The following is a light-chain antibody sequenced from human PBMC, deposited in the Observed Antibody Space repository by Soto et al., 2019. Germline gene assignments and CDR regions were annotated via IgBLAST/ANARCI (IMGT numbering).Light chain of an antibody. J-gene: IGKJ1*01. Sequence: DIQMTQSPSTLSASVGDRVTITCRASQSISSWLAWHQQQPGKAPKLLIYKASSLESGFPSRFSGSGSGTEFTLTISSLQPDDFATYYCQQYTNYPWTFGQGTKVEIK. CDR2: KAS. CDR3: QQYTNYPWT. CDR1: QSISSW. V-gene: IGKV1-5*03.